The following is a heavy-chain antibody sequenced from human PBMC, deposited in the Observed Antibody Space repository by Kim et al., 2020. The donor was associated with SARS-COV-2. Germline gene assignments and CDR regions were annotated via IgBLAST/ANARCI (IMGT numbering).Heavy chain of an antibody. D-gene: IGHD1-1*01. Sequence: GESLKISCKGSGYRFTSHWIGWVRQMPGKGLEWMGIIFPGDSDTRYSPSFQGQVTISADESISTTYLQWSSLKASDTAIYYCATSTSTSDWNGFDTWGQGTLVTVSS. CDR3: ATSTSTSDWNGFDT. CDR2: IFPGDSDT. CDR1: GYRFTSHW. V-gene: IGHV5-51*01. J-gene: IGHJ4*02.